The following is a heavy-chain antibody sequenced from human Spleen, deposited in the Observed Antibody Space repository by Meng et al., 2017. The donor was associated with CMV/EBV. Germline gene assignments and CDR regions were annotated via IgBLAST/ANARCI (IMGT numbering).Heavy chain of an antibody. Sequence: GESLKISCAASGFTFSSYDMHWVRQATGKGLEWVSAIGTAGDTYYPGSVKGRFTISRENAKNSLYLQMNSLRAGDTAVYYCARAREGITMVRGVIHGMDVWGQGTTVTVSS. CDR3: ARAREGITMVRGVIHGMDV. J-gene: IGHJ6*02. CDR2: IGTAGDT. D-gene: IGHD3-10*01. CDR1: GFTFSSYD. V-gene: IGHV3-13*01.